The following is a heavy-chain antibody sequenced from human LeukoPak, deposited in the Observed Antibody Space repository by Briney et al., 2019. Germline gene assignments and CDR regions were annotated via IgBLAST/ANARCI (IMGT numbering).Heavy chain of an antibody. CDR2: IYNSGGT. CDR1: GGSFGTYY. Sequence: SETLSLTCTVSGGSFGTYYWSWIRQPPGKGLEWIGYIYNSGGTVYNPSLKSRVTISVDTSKNQFSLKLSSVTAADTAVYYCATTDNWNDGGIDFWGQGTLVTVSS. V-gene: IGHV4-59*13. D-gene: IGHD1-20*01. CDR3: ATTDNWNDGGIDF. J-gene: IGHJ4*02.